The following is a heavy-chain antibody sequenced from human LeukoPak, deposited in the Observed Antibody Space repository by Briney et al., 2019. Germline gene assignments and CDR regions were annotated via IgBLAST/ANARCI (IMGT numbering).Heavy chain of an antibody. CDR1: GFIFSSNT. D-gene: IGHD3-22*01. CDR2: ISSSSSYI. V-gene: IGHV3-21*01. CDR3: ARDHYYDSSGYIPAGDAFDI. J-gene: IGHJ3*02. Sequence: GGSLRLSCAASGFIFSSNTMNWVRQAPGKGLEWVSSISSSSSYIYYADSVKGRFIISRDNAKNSLYLQMNSLRAEDTAVYYCARDHYYDSSGYIPAGDAFDIWGQGTMVTVSS.